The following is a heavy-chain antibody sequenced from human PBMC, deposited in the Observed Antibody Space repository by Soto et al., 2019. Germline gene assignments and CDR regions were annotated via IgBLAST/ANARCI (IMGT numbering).Heavy chain of an antibody. J-gene: IGHJ3*02. CDR2: FDPDDGET. CDR1: GYTLTELC. Sequence: ASVKVSCKVSGYTLTELCMHWVRQAPGKGLEWMGGFDPDDGETIYAQKFQGRVTMTEDTSTDTAYMELSSLRSEDTAVYYCATDFSSSWYLDAFDIWGQGTMVTVSS. CDR3: ATDFSSSWYLDAFDI. V-gene: IGHV1-24*01. D-gene: IGHD6-13*01.